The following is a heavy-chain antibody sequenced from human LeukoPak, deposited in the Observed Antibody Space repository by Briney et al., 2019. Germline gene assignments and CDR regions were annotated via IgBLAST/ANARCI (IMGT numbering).Heavy chain of an antibody. CDR1: GYTFNSYG. V-gene: IGHV1-18*01. CDR2: ISAYNGNT. CDR3: ARDFLYYDILTGPDH. Sequence: ASVRVSCKVSGYTFNSYGISWVRQAPGQGLEWMGWISAYNGNTKYAQNFLGRVTMTTDTSRRTVYMELRSLTSDDTAVYYCARDFLYYDILTGPDHWGQGTLVTVSS. D-gene: IGHD3-9*01. J-gene: IGHJ5*02.